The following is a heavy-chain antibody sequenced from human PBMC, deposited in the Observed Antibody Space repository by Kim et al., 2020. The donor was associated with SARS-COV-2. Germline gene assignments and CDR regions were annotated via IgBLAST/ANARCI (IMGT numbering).Heavy chain of an antibody. V-gene: IGHV4-59*13. CDR3: ARTISSSWFDY. D-gene: IGHD6-13*01. Sequence: SETLSLTCTVSVGSISSYYWSWIRQPPGKGLEWIGYIYYSGSTNYNPSLKSRVTISVDTSKNQFSLKLSSVTAADTAVYYCARTISSSWFDYWGQGTLVT. CDR2: IYYSGST. J-gene: IGHJ4*02. CDR1: VGSISSYY.